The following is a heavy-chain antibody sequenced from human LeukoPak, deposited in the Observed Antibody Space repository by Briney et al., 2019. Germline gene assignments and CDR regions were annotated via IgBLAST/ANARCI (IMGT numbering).Heavy chain of an antibody. V-gene: IGHV3-74*01. CDR2: INGDGSVT. Sequence: PGGSLRLSCEASAFAFSTYWLHWVRRAPGKGLVWVARINGDGSVTTYADSVKGRFTISRDNAKNTLYLQMNSLRAEDTAVYYRARDKSYGMDLWGQGTTVTVSS. CDR3: ARDKSYGMDL. J-gene: IGHJ6*02. CDR1: AFAFSTYW.